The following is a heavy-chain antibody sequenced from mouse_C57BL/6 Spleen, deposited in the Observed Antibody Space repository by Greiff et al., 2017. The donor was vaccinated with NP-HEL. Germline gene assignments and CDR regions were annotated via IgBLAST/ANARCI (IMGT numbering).Heavy chain of an antibody. CDR3: ARIGSSDYYFDY. J-gene: IGHJ2*01. CDR1: GYAFSSSW. Sequence: QVQLQQSGPELVKPGASVKISCKASGYAFSSSWMNWVKQRPGKGLEWIGRIYPGDGDTNYNGKFKGKTTLTADKTSSTAYMQLSSLTSADSAVYFCARIGSSDYYFDYWGKGTTLTVSS. D-gene: IGHD3-2*02. V-gene: IGHV1-82*01. CDR2: IYPGDGDT.